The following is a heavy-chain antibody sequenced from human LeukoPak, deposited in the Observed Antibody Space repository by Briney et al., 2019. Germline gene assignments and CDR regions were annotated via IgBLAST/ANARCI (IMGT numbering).Heavy chain of an antibody. CDR2: IHFDGSTK. J-gene: IGHJ4*02. Sequence: PGGSLRLSCAASGFTFSSYGMHWDRQAPGKGLEWVAFIHFDGSTKYSGDSVQGRFTISRDNSRNILYLQMNNLRPEDTAFYYCAKDQCTRTSCDGYPGYWGQGTLVTVSS. V-gene: IGHV3-30*02. CDR3: AKDQCTRTSCDGYPGY. D-gene: IGHD2-2*01. CDR1: GFTFSSYG.